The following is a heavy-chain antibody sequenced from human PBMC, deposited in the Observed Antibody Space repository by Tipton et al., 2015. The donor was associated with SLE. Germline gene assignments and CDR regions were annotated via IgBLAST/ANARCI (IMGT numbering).Heavy chain of an antibody. V-gene: IGHV3-49*03. Sequence: SLRLSCTASGFTFGDYAMSWFRQAPGKGLEWVGFIRSKAYGGTTEYAASVKGRFTISRDDSKSIAYLQMNSLKTEVTAVYYCTRDQLRFLEWFPGFDPWGQGTLVTVSS. D-gene: IGHD3-3*01. CDR1: GFTFGDYA. CDR2: IRSKAYGGTT. CDR3: TRDQLRFLEWFPGFDP. J-gene: IGHJ5*02.